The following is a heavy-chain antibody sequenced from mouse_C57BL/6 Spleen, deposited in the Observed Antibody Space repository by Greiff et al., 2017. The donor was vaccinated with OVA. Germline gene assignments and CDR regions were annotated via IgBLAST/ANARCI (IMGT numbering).Heavy chain of an antibody. J-gene: IGHJ3*01. Sequence: EVKLEESGGGLVQPGGSMKLSCAASGFTFSDAWMDWVRQSPEKGLEWVAEIRNKANNHATYYAESVKGRFTISRDDSKSSVYLQMNSLRAEDTGIYYWTFITTVVATKSWFAYWGQGTLVTVSA. CDR1: GFTFSDAW. CDR3: TFITTVVATKSWFAY. V-gene: IGHV6-6*01. CDR2: IRNKANNHAT. D-gene: IGHD1-1*01.